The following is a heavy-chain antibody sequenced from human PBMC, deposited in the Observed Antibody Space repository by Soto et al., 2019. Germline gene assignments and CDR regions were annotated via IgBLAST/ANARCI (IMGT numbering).Heavy chain of an antibody. CDR1: GGSIGSYY. CDR2: IYYSGST. Sequence: SETLSLTCTVSGGSIGSYYWSWIRQPPGKGLEWIGYIYYSGSTNYNPSLKSRVTISVDTSKNQFSLKLSSVTAADTAVYYCARESPSWEPKRYFDYWGQGTLVTVSS. D-gene: IGHD1-26*01. V-gene: IGHV4-59*01. J-gene: IGHJ4*02. CDR3: ARESPSWEPKRYFDY.